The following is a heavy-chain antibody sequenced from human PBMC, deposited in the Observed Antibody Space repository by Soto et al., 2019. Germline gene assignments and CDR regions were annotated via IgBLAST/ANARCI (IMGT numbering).Heavy chain of an antibody. V-gene: IGHV3-33*06. J-gene: IGHJ4*02. CDR1: GFALSDYG. CDR2: IGYTGKYD. Sequence: QVQVEESGGGMVQAGTSLTLSCAVSGFALSDYGMHWVRLPPGRGLEWVSVIGYTGKYDYYADSVKGRFTVSRDTSQNTVFLHMNRLRAEDTAVYYCAKAGEIGDNAGYIDHWGQGTLVTVSS. D-gene: IGHD2-21*02. CDR3: AKAGEIGDNAGYIDH.